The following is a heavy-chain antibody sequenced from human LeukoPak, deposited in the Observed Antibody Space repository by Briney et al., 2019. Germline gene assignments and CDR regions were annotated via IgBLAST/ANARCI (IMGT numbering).Heavy chain of an antibody. CDR1: GYTFTSYG. CDR2: ISAYNGNT. V-gene: IGHV1-18*01. CDR3: ARNLGYCSGGSCYAHYYYGMDA. D-gene: IGHD2-15*01. J-gene: IGHJ6*02. Sequence: GASVKVSCKASGYTFTSYGISWVRQAPGQGLEWMGWISAYNGNTNYAQKLQGRVTMTTDTSTSTAYMELRSLRSDDTAVYYCARNLGYCSGGSCYAHYYYGMDAWGQGTTVTVSS.